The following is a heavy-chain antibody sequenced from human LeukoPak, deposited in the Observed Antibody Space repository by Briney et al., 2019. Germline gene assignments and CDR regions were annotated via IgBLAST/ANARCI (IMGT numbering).Heavy chain of an antibody. CDR3: ARWSDSSGINFDY. J-gene: IGHJ4*02. CDR2: IYPGDSDT. CDR1: GYSFTSYW. Sequence: GESLKISCKGSGYSFTSYWIGWVRQMPGKGLGWMGIIYPGDSDTRYSPSFQGQVTISADKSISTAYLQWSSLKASDTAMYYCARWSDSSGINFDYWGQGTLVTVSS. V-gene: IGHV5-51*01. D-gene: IGHD3-22*01.